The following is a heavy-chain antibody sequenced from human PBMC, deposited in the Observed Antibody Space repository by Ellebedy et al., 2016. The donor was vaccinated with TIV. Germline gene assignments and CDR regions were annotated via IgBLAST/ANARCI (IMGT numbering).Heavy chain of an antibody. D-gene: IGHD1-14*01. Sequence: GESLKTSCAASWFTFSGSTFHWVRQPSGKGLELVGRLSSQANNYATAYAASTKGRFIISRDDSKYMTYLQVNSLKTEDTAVYYCARTLGIQMTAAPTWGQGTLVTVSS. CDR1: WFTFSGST. J-gene: IGHJ5*02. V-gene: IGHV3-73*01. CDR3: ARTLGIQMTAAPT. CDR2: LSSQANNYAT.